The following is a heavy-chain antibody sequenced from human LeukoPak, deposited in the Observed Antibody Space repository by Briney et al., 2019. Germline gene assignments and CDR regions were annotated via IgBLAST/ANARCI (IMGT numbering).Heavy chain of an antibody. CDR1: GGSISSGGYY. CDR2: IYHSGST. Sequence: PSETLSLTCTVSGGSISSGGYYWSWIRQPPGKGLEWIGYIYHSGSTNYNPSLKSRVTISVDKSKNQFSLKLSSVTAADTAVYYCARSMVLRYFDWVRSPFDYWGQGTLVTVSS. CDR3: ARSMVLRYFDWVRSPFDY. V-gene: IGHV4-30-2*01. D-gene: IGHD3-9*01. J-gene: IGHJ4*02.